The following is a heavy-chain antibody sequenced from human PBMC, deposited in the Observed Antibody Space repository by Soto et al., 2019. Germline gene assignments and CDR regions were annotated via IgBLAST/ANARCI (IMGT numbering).Heavy chain of an antibody. CDR2: MYHSGST. D-gene: IGHD6-13*01. J-gene: IGHJ5*02. Sequence: LSLTCTVSGGSISSYYWSWIRQPPGKGLEWIGYMYHSGSTYYNPSLKSRVTISIDRSKNQFSLKLSSVTAADTAVYYCARLVGSSWYIGWFDPWGQGTLVIAPQ. V-gene: IGHV4-59*12. CDR1: GGSISSYY. CDR3: ARLVGSSWYIGWFDP.